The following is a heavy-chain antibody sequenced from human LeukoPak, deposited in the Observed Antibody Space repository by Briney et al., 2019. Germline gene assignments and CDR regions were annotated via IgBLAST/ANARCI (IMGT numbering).Heavy chain of an antibody. CDR1: GGSISSGGYY. Sequence: SQTLSLTCTVPGGSISSGGYYWSWIRQHPGKGLEWIGYIYYSGSTYYNPSLESRVTISVDTSKNQFSLKLSSVTAADTAVYYCARALYQLPYRWGQGTLVTVSS. CDR3: ARALYQLPYR. V-gene: IGHV4-31*03. J-gene: IGHJ4*02. CDR2: IYYSGST. D-gene: IGHD2-2*01.